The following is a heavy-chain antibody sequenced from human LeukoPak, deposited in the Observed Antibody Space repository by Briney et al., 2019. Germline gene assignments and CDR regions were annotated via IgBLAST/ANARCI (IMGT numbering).Heavy chain of an antibody. CDR2: IYSGGFT. D-gene: IGHD3-3*01. V-gene: IGHV3-53*01. CDR1: GFTVNTDY. CDR3: AKGPNFWLTPIAFDI. J-gene: IGHJ3*02. Sequence: GGSLRLSCAESGFTVNTDYMTWVRRAPGKGLEWGSVIYSGGFTNYADSVTGRFTISRDNAKNTVYLQMNSLRAEDKAVYYCAKGPNFWLTPIAFDIWGQGTMVTVSS.